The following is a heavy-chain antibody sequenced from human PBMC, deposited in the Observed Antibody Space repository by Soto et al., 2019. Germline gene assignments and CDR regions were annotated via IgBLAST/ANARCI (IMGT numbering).Heavy chain of an antibody. D-gene: IGHD3-10*01. J-gene: IGHJ6*02. V-gene: IGHV3-30*18. Sequence: GGSLRLSCAASGFTFSSYGMHWVRQAPGKGLEWVAVISYDGSNKYYADSVKGRFTISRDNSKNTLYLQMNSLRAEDTAVYYCAKDEYEGGELWLTSYYYYYGMDVWGQGTTVTVSS. CDR1: GFTFSSYG. CDR3: AKDEYEGGELWLTSYYYYYGMDV. CDR2: ISYDGSNK.